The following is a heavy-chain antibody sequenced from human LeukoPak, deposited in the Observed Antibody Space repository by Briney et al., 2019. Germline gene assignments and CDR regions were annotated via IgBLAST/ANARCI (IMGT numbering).Heavy chain of an antibody. V-gene: IGHV3-30*18. J-gene: IGHJ4*02. D-gene: IGHD1-26*01. CDR2: ISYDGSNK. Sequence: PGGSLRLSCAASGFTFSSYGMHWVRQAPGKGLEWVAVISYDGSNKYYADSVKGRFTISRDNSKNTLYLQMNSLRAEDTAVYYCAKGKPPLKWEPYGPFDYWGQGTLVTVSS. CDR3: AKGKPPLKWEPYGPFDY. CDR1: GFTFSSYG.